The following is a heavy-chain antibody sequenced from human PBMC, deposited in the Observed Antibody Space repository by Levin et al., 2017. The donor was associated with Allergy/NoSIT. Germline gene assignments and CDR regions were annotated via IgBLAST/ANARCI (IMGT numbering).Heavy chain of an antibody. CDR1: GFTFSSYS. CDR3: VRGIVGSISAA. D-gene: IGHD1-26*01. CDR2: ISSSSTTI. J-gene: IGHJ4*02. V-gene: IGHV3-48*02. Sequence: PGGSLRLSCAASGFTFSSYSMNWVRQAPGKGLEWVSYISSSSTTIYYADSVKGRFSISRDNAENSLYLQMNSLGDEDTALYYCVRGIVGSISAAGGQGTLVTVSS.